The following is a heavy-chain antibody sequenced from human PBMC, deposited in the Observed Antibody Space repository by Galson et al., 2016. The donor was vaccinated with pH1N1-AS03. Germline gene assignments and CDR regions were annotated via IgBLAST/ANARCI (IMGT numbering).Heavy chain of an antibody. CDR1: GVTVSNNY. J-gene: IGHJ5*02. D-gene: IGHD6-25*01. V-gene: IGHV3-53*01. CDR2: IYSGGTT. CDR3: ARDPPGIAAGGSEA. Sequence: SLRLSCAASGVTVSNNYMSWVRQAPGKGLEWVSLIYSGGTTTYADSVKGRFTISRDNSKNTVYLQMNSLRVEDTAVYYCARDPPGIAAGGSEAWGQGTLVTVSS.